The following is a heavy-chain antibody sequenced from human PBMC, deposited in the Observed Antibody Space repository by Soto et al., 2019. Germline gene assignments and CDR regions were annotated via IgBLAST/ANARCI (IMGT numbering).Heavy chain of an antibody. D-gene: IGHD3-22*01. CDR2: IYYSGST. CDR1: GGSISSGGYY. CDR3: ARWLSDYYDSSGYYRSYGMDV. Sequence: SETLSLTCTVSGGSISSGGYYWSWIRQHPGKGPEWIGYIYYSGSTYYNPSLKSRVTISVDTSKNQFSLKLSSVTAADTAVYYCARWLSDYYDSSGYYRSYGMDVWGQGTTVTVSS. J-gene: IGHJ6*02. V-gene: IGHV4-31*03.